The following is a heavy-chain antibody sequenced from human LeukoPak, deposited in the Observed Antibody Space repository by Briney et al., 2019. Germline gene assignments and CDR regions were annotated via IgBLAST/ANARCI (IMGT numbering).Heavy chain of an antibody. D-gene: IGHD6-13*01. CDR2: ISVSGSSK. J-gene: IGHJ4*02. CDR3: AKYGRSTWFYLDS. CDR1: GFTFSSYA. Sequence: GGSLRLSCAAYGFTFSSYAMSWVRQAPGKGLEWVSGISVSGSSKHYADSMKGRLTISRDNSGNTLYLQMNSLRAEDTAVYYCAKYGRSTWFYLDSWGQGTLVTVSS. V-gene: IGHV3-23*01.